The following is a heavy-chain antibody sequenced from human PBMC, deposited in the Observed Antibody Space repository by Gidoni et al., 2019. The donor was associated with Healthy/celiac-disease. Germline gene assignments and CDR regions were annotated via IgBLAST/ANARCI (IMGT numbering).Heavy chain of an antibody. J-gene: IGHJ4*02. Sequence: QVQLVQSGAEVKKPGASVKVSCKASGYTFTSYYMHWVRHAPGQGLEWMGIINPSGGSTSYAQKFQGRVTMTRDTSTSTVYMELSSLRSEDTAVYYCAREMDDYYDSSSNRGIDYWGQGTLVTVSS. CDR1: GYTFTSYY. V-gene: IGHV1-46*01. CDR2: INPSGGST. CDR3: AREMDDYYDSSSNRGIDY. D-gene: IGHD3-22*01.